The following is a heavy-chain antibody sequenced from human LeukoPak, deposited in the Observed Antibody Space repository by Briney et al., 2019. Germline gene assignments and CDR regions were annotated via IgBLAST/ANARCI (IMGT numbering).Heavy chain of an antibody. V-gene: IGHV3-74*01. Sequence: GGSLRLSCAASGFTFSPYWMHWVRQVPGKGLVWVSDINSDGTITHYADSVKGRFTVSRDNAQDTLYLQMNSLRAEDTAVYYCARGTALQDYWGQGTLVTVSS. CDR3: ARGTALQDY. CDR2: INSDGTIT. D-gene: IGHD2-2*02. J-gene: IGHJ4*02. CDR1: GFTFSPYW.